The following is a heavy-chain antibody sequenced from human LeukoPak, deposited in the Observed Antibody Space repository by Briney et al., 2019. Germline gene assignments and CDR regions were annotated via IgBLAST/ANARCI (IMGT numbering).Heavy chain of an antibody. CDR2: IYYSGST. Sequence: SETLSLTRTVSGGSISGYYWSWIRQPPGKGLEWIGYIYYSGSTNYNPSLKSRVTISVDTSKNQFSLKLSSVTAADTAVYYCARLRAGFVVVTAHDAFDIWGQGTMVTVSS. D-gene: IGHD2-21*02. CDR3: ARLRAGFVVVTAHDAFDI. J-gene: IGHJ3*02. CDR1: GGSISGYY. V-gene: IGHV4-59*01.